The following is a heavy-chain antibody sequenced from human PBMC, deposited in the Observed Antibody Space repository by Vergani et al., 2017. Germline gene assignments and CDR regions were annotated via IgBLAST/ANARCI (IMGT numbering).Heavy chain of an antibody. CDR2: IIPNLGIA. J-gene: IGHJ6*03. Sequence: QVQLVQSGAEVKKPGSSVKVSCKASGGTFSSYAISWVRQAPGQGLEWMGRIIPNLGIANYAQKVQGRFTITADKSTSTAYMEMSSLRSEDTAVYYCAREGSERYYYYYIDFWGKGTLVTVSS. V-gene: IGHV1-69*04. CDR1: GGTFSSYA. D-gene: IGHD1-1*01. CDR3: AREGSERYYYYYIDF.